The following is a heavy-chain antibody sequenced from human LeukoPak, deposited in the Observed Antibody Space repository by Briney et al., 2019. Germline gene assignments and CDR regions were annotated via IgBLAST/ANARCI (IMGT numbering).Heavy chain of an antibody. D-gene: IGHD6-19*01. J-gene: IGHJ4*02. Sequence: GGSLRLSCAASGFTFSSYALSWVRQAPGKGLEWVSAISGSGGGTYYADSVKGRFTISRDNSKNTLYLQMNSLRVEDTAVYYCAKDGGVYASGWYRGPFFDCWGQGTLVTVSP. CDR3: AKDGGVYASGWYRGPFFDC. V-gene: IGHV3-23*01. CDR2: ISGSGGGT. CDR1: GFTFSSYA.